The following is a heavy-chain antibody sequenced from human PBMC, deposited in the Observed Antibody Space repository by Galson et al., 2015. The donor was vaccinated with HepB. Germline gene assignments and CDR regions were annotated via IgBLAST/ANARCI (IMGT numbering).Heavy chain of an antibody. J-gene: IGHJ3*02. CDR3: ARVRSITMVRGGAFDI. CDR2: ISYDGSNK. V-gene: IGHV3-30*04. D-gene: IGHD3-10*01. Sequence: SLRLSCAASGFTFSSYAMHWVRQAPGKGLEWVAVISYDGSNKYYADSVKGRFTISRDNSKNTLYLQMNSLRAEDTAVYYCARVRSITMVRGGAFDIWGQGTMVTVSS. CDR1: GFTFSSYA.